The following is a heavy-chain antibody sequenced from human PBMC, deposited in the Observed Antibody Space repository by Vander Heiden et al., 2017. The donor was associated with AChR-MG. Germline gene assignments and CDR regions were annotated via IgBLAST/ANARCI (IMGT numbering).Heavy chain of an antibody. J-gene: IGHJ6*02. CDR2: IIPIFGTA. CDR1: GGTFSSYA. Sequence: QVQLVQSGAEVKKPGSSVKVSCKASGGTFSSYAISWVRQAPGQGLEWMGGIIPIFGTANYAQKFQGRVTITADESTSTAYMELSSLRSEDTAVYYCARDRTYATVSVFYYYGMDVWGQGTTVTVSS. CDR3: ARDRTYATVSVFYYYGMDV. V-gene: IGHV1-69*01. D-gene: IGHD2-8*01.